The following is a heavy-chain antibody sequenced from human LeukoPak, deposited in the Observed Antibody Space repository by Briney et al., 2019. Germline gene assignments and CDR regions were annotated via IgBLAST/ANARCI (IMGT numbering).Heavy chain of an antibody. D-gene: IGHD3-22*01. V-gene: IGHV4-4*07. CDR1: GDSISSYY. J-gene: IGHJ5*02. CDR2: ISASGST. Sequence: PSEALSLTCTVSGDSISSYYWSWIRQPAGKGLEWIGRISASGSTNYNPSLKSRVTISVDESKNEFSLELSSATAADTAVYYCARGPYYETSGSWFDPWGQGTLVTVSS. CDR3: ARGPYYETSGSWFDP.